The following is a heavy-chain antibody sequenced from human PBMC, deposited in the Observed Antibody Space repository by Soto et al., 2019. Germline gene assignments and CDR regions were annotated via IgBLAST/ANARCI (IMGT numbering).Heavy chain of an antibody. V-gene: IGHV4-31*03. CDR3: ARAPGNERLDY. CDR1: GDSVNPGGYY. CDR2: IYHSGDT. J-gene: IGHJ4*02. Sequence: QVQLQAAVPALVTPSQPLSLTCTVSGDSVNPGGYYWSWVRQYPGKGLAWIGYIYHSGDTYYKPSLKSRLTISVDTATSHFSLSLSALTGANTTVYYCARAPGNERLDYWGQGTLVIVSS. D-gene: IGHD1-1*01.